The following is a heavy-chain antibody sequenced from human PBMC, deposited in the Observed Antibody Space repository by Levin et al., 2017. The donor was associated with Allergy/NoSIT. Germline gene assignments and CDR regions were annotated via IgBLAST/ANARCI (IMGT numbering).Heavy chain of an antibody. CDR3: AKDIGGYNNYFDY. CDR2: ISWNSGSI. V-gene: IGHV3-9*01. J-gene: IGHJ4*02. Sequence: SLKISCAASGFTFDDYAMHWVRQAPGKGLEWVSGISWNSGSIGYADSVKGRFTISRDNAKISLYLQMNSLRAEDTALYYCAKDIGGYNNYFDYWGQGTLVTVSS. CDR1: GFTFDDYA. D-gene: IGHD5-24*01.